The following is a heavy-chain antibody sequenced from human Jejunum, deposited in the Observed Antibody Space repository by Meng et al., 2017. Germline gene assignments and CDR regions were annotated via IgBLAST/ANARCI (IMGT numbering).Heavy chain of an antibody. V-gene: IGHV4-34*01. D-gene: IGHD3-10*01. CDR1: GGSFSGYY. CDR3: ARGGDPRAYYFDY. CDR2: IDHSGST. Sequence: QMKFPRWGAGLLKPSETLSLTCAVYGGSFSGYYCGWIRQAPGKGLEWIGDIDHSGSTNYNPSLKNRVTISVDTSRNQISLNLNSVTAADTAVYYCARGGDPRAYYFDYWGQGNLVTVSS. J-gene: IGHJ4*02.